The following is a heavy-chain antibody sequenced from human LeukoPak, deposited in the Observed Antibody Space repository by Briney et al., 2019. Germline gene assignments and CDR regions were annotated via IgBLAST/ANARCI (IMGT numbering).Heavy chain of an antibody. J-gene: IGHJ4*02. Sequence: GASVKVSCKASGYTFTSYGISWVRQAPGQGLEWMGWISAYNGNTNYAQKLQGRVTMTTDTSTSTAYMELRSLRSDDTAVYYCARRGYYYDSSGYYSIDYWGQGTLVTVSS. CDR3: ARRGYYYDSSGYYSIDY. V-gene: IGHV1-18*01. CDR2: ISAYNGNT. D-gene: IGHD3-22*01. CDR1: GYTFTSYG.